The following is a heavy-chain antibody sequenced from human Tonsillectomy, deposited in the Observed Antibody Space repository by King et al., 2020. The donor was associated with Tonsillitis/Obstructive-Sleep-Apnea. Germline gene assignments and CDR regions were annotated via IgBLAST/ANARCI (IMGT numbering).Heavy chain of an antibody. Sequence: VQLVESGGGVVQPGRSLRLSCAASGFTFSSYGMHWVRQAPGKGLEWVAVTSYDGSYKYYADSVKGRFTISRDNSKNTLYLQMNSLRAEDTAVYYCAKDLGTAAARGGYHYVAMDVWGQGTTVTVSS. D-gene: IGHD6-13*01. CDR1: GFTFSSYG. J-gene: IGHJ6*02. CDR2: TSYDGSYK. V-gene: IGHV3-30*18. CDR3: AKDLGTAAARGGYHYVAMDV.